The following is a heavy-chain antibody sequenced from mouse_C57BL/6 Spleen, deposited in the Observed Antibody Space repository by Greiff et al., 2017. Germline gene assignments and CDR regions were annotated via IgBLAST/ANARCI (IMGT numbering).Heavy chain of an antibody. CDR3: ARSGTAQDYFDY. Sequence: VKVEEPGPELVKPGASVKISCKASGYAFSSSWMNWVKQRPGKGLEWIGRIYPADGDTNYNGKFKGKATLTADKSSSTAYMQLSSLTSEDSAVYSCARSGTAQDYFDYWGQGTTLTVSS. CDR1: GYAFSSSW. D-gene: IGHD3-2*02. J-gene: IGHJ2*01. V-gene: IGHV1-82*01. CDR2: IYPADGDT.